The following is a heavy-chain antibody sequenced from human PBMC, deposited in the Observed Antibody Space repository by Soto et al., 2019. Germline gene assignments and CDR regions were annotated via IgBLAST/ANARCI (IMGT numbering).Heavy chain of an antibody. CDR2: IYYSGST. CDR3: ARDWRSYGDYYYYYGMDV. J-gene: IGHJ6*02. CDR1: GGSISSGDYY. D-gene: IGHD4-17*01. Sequence: SETLSLTCTVSGGSISSGDYYWSWIRQPPGKGLEWIGYIYYSGSTYYNPSLKSRVTISVDTSKNQFSLKLSSVTAADTVVYYCARDWRSYGDYYYYYGMDVWGQGTTVTVSS. V-gene: IGHV4-30-4*01.